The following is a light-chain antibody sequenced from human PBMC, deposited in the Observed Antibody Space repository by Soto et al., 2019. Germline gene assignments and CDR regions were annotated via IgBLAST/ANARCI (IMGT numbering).Light chain of an antibody. CDR1: QSVSSN. Sequence: EIVMTQSPATLSVSPGERATLSCRASQSVSSNLAWYQQKPGQAPRLLIYGASTRATGIPARFSGSGSGTEFTLTFSSLQSEDFAVYYCQQYNNWPGTFGQGTKVEI. V-gene: IGKV3-15*01. J-gene: IGKJ1*01. CDR3: QQYNNWPGT. CDR2: GAS.